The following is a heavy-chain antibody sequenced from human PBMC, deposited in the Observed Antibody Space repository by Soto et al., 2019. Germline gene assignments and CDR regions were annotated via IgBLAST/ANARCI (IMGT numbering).Heavy chain of an antibody. CDR3: ARDSPYCSGGSCYAEYYYYYMDV. D-gene: IGHD2-15*01. Sequence: SQTLSLTCAISGDSISSNSAAWNWIRQSPSRGFKWLGRTYYRSKWYNDYAVSVKSRITINPDTSKNQFSLQLNSVTPEDTAVYYCARDSPYCSGGSCYAEYYYYYMDVWGKGTTVTVSS. CDR1: GDSISSNSAA. CDR2: TYYRSKWYN. V-gene: IGHV6-1*01. J-gene: IGHJ6*03.